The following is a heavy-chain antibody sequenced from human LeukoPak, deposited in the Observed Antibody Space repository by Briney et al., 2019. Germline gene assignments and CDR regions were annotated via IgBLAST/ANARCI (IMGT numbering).Heavy chain of an antibody. J-gene: IGHJ3*02. Sequence: PGGSLRLSCAASGFTFDDYAMHRVRQAPGKGLEWVSGISWNSGSIGYADSVKGRFTISRDNAKNSLYLQMNSLRAEDTALYYCAAPQYYYDSSGYDDAFDIWGQGTMVTVSS. CDR3: AAPQYYYDSSGYDDAFDI. V-gene: IGHV3-9*01. CDR2: ISWNSGSI. D-gene: IGHD3-22*01. CDR1: GFTFDDYA.